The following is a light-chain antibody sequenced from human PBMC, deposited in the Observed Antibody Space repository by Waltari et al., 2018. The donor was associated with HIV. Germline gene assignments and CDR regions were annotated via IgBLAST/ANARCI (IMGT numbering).Light chain of an antibody. CDR3: ATWDDSLSGWV. J-gene: IGLJ3*02. V-gene: IGLV1-47*01. CDR2: RNE. Sequence: QSVLTQPPSASGTPGQRVTISCSGSRSNIGKNFIYWYQQFPGTAPKLLIYRNEQRPSGVPDRFSGSKSGTSASLAISGLRSENEADYYGATWDDSLSGWVFGGGTKLTVL. CDR1: RSNIGKNF.